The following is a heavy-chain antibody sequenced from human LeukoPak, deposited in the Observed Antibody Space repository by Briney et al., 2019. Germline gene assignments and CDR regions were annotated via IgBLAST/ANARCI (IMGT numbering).Heavy chain of an antibody. J-gene: IGHJ4*02. CDR2: IYYSGST. Sequence: SQTLSLTCTVSGGSISSGGYFCSWIRQHPGKGLEWIGYIYYSGSTYYNPSLKSRVTISVDTSKNQFSLKLSSVTAADTAVYYCARLFGVVTTEDYWGQGTLVTVSS. V-gene: IGHV4-31*03. CDR1: GGSISSGGYF. CDR3: ARLFGVVTTEDY. D-gene: IGHD3-3*01.